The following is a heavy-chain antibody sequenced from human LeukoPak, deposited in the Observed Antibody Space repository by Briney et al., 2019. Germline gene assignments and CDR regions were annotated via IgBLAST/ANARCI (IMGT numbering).Heavy chain of an antibody. Sequence: SETLSLTCTVSGGSISSSSYYWGWIRQPPGKGLEWIGSIYYSGRTYYNPSLKSRVTISVDMSKNQFSLKLSSVTAADTAVYYCARGGWYPESFQHWGQGALVTVSS. CDR3: ARGGWYPESFQH. D-gene: IGHD6-19*01. J-gene: IGHJ1*01. CDR2: IYYSGRT. CDR1: GGSISSSSYY. V-gene: IGHV4-39*07.